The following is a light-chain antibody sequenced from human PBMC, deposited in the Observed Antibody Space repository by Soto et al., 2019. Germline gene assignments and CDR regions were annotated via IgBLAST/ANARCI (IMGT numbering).Light chain of an antibody. CDR3: MQTLQIPPA. CDR1: QSLLHSNGYNY. CDR2: LGY. V-gene: IGKV2-28*01. J-gene: IGKJ5*01. Sequence: DIVMTQSPLSLPVTPGEPASISCRSSQSLLHSNGYNYLDWYLQKPGQSPQLLIDLGYDRAAGVPDRVSGSGSGTDFTLEISRVEAEDVGVYYCMQTLQIPPAFGQGTRLEIK.